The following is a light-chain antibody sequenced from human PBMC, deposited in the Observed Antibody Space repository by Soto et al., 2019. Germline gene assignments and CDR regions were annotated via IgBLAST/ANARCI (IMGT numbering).Light chain of an antibody. J-gene: IGKJ1*01. CDR2: DAS. V-gene: IGKV1-5*01. CDR1: QTISRW. Sequence: DIQLTQTPSTLSASVGDEVTITCRASQTISRWLAWYQQKPGKAPKVLIWDASSLQRGVPSRFSGSGSGTEFTLNISSLQTDDFATYYCQQYNAYSTWTFGKGTKVDIK. CDR3: QQYNAYSTWT.